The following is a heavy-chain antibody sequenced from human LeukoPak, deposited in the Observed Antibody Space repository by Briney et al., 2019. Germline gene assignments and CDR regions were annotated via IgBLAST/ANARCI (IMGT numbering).Heavy chain of an antibody. J-gene: IGHJ3*02. D-gene: IGHD6-13*01. CDR3: AREGTAAGTLGAFDI. Sequence: QPGGSLRLSCAASGFTFRSYSMNWVRQAPGKGLEWVSYISSSSSTIYYADSVKGRFTNSRDNAKNSLYLQMNSLRAEDTAVYYCAREGTAAGTLGAFDIWGQGTMVTVSS. V-gene: IGHV3-48*04. CDR1: GFTFRSYS. CDR2: ISSSSSTI.